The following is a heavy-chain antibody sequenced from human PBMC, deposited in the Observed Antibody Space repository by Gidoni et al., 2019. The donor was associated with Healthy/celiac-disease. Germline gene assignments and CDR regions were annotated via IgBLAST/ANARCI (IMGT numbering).Heavy chain of an antibody. CDR2: IYYSGRT. J-gene: IGHJ4*02. D-gene: IGHD2-15*01. CDR3: ARAKDCSGGSCYSDY. V-gene: IGHV4-59*01. CDR1: GGSISSYY. Sequence: QVQLQESGPGLGKPSETLSLTCTGSGGSISSYYWSWIRQPPGKGLECIGYIYYSGRTNYNPSLKSRVTISVDTSKNQFSLKLSSVTAADTAVYYCARAKDCSGGSCYSDYWGQGTLVTVSS.